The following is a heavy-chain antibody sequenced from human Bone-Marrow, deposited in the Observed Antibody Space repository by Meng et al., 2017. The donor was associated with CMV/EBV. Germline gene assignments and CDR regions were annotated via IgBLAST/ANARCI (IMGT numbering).Heavy chain of an antibody. J-gene: IGHJ4*02. V-gene: IGHV1-18*01. CDR1: GYTFITYG. Sequence: ASVKVSCKASGYTFITYGISWVRQAPGQGLEWMGWISGDNGNTKYAQKFQGRVTMTTDTSTSTAYMELRSLRYDDTAVYYCARVRESGSYFPNYWGQGTLVTVSS. CDR3: ARVRESGSYFPNY. D-gene: IGHD1-26*01. CDR2: ISGDNGNT.